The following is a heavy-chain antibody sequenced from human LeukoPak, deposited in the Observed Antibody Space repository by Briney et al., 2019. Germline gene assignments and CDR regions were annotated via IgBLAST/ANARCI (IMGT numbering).Heavy chain of an antibody. J-gene: IGHJ4*02. CDR2: ISSSSNTI. D-gene: IGHD3-10*01. V-gene: IGHV3-48*02. Sequence: QTGGSLRLSCAASGFTFSSYSLNWVRKAQGKGRDWVSYISSSSNTIYYADSVKGRFTISRDNAKNSLYLQMNSLRDEDTAVYYCARYYYTSGPFGYWGQGTLVTVSS. CDR1: GFTFSSYS. CDR3: ARYYYTSGPFGY.